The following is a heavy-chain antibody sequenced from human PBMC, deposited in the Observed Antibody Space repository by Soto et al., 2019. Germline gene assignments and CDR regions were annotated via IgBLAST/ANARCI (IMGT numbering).Heavy chain of an antibody. CDR3: AARLDYIVVVPAAIMPSYGMDV. J-gene: IGHJ6*02. CDR2: IYYSGST. CDR1: GGSISSSSYY. D-gene: IGHD2-2*02. V-gene: IGHV4-39*01. Sequence: LSLTCTVSGGSISSSSYYWGWIRQPPGKGLEWIGSIYYSGSTYYNPSLKSRVTISVDTSKNQFSLKLSSVTAADTAVYYCAARLDYIVVVPAAIMPSYGMDVWGQGTTVTVSS.